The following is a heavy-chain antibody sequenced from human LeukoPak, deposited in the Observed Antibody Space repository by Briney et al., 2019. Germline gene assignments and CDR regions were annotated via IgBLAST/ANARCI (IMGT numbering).Heavy chain of an antibody. V-gene: IGHV3-23*01. J-gene: IGHJ4*02. CDR1: GFRFNRFA. CDR3: AKEGITGADS. Sequence: GGSLRLSCTASGFRFNRFAMSWFRQAPGRGLAWVSAISGGGDAHYADSVKGRFTISRDNSKNTLFLHMNNLTADDTALYFCAKEGITGADSWGQGTLVSVSS. CDR2: ISGGGDA.